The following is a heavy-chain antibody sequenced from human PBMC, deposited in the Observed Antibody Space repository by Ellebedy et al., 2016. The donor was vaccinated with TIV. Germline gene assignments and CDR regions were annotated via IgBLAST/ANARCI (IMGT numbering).Heavy chain of an antibody. CDR2: ISYSGDS. Sequence: SETLSLXXTVSGGSISSYYWSWIRQPPGKGLEYIGYISYSGDSTYNPSLESRVTMSVDTSKNQFSLKVRSVTAADTSVYYCARGIVDLLPLKHFDSWGQGTRVTVS. J-gene: IGHJ4*02. CDR1: GGSISSYY. D-gene: IGHD3-22*01. V-gene: IGHV4-59*12. CDR3: ARGIVDLLPLKHFDS.